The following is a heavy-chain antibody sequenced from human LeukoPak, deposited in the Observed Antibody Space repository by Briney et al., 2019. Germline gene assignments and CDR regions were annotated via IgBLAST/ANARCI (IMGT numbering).Heavy chain of an antibody. J-gene: IGHJ6*02. V-gene: IGHV3-23*01. CDR3: ARGSYGMDV. CDR2: VSKSDGTT. Sequence: GGSLRLSCAAFGFTFTTYAMSWVRQAPGKGLEWVSSVSKSDGTTYYADSVKGRLTISRDNSKNTLHLQMNGLRAEDTAVYYCARGSYGMDVWGQGTTVTVSS. CDR1: GFTFTTYA.